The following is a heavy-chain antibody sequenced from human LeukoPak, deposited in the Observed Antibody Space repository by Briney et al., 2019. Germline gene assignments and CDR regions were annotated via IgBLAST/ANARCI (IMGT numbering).Heavy chain of an antibody. CDR3: TRAIIVALGTGPFDI. Sequence: PGRSLRLSCAASGFIFSSYTMNWVRLAPGRGLEWVSSIIGTSEMHYADSVKGRFTVSRDNDKNSLFLQLYSLSVEDTAVYYCTRAIIVALGTGPFDIWGQGTVVTVSS. J-gene: IGHJ3*02. D-gene: IGHD6-13*01. V-gene: IGHV3-21*06. CDR1: GFIFSSYT. CDR2: IIGTSEM.